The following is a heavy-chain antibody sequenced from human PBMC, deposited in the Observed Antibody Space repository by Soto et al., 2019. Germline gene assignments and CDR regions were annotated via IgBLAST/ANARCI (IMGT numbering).Heavy chain of an antibody. Sequence: SETLSLTCTVSGGSISSGGYYWSWIRQHPGKGLEWIGYIYYSGSTYYNPSLKSRVTISVDTSKNQFSPKLSSVTAADTAVYYCARAQTGGYYDSSGYYFDYWGQGTLVTVSS. J-gene: IGHJ4*02. CDR3: ARAQTGGYYDSSGYYFDY. CDR1: GGSISSGGYY. V-gene: IGHV4-31*03. CDR2: IYYSGST. D-gene: IGHD3-22*01.